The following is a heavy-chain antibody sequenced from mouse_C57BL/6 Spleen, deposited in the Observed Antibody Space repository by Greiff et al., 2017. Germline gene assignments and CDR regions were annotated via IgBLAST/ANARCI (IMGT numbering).Heavy chain of an antibody. CDR2: ISSGSSTI. V-gene: IGHV5-17*01. CDR3: ARGSNWEAMDY. D-gene: IGHD4-1*01. Sequence: EVKLLESGGGLVKPGGSLKLSCAASGFTFSDYGMHWVRQAPEKGLEWVAYISSGSSTIYYADTVKGRFTISRDNAKNTLFLQMTSLRSEDTAMYYCARGSNWEAMDYWGQGTSVTVSS. CDR1: GFTFSDYG. J-gene: IGHJ4*01.